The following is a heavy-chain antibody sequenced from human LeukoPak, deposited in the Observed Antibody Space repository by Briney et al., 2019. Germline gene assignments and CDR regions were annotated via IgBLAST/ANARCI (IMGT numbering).Heavy chain of an antibody. CDR3: ARDLGGITMMD. D-gene: IGHD3-22*01. J-gene: IGHJ4*02. CDR2: IIPIFGTA. Sequence: ASVKVSCKAPGGTFSSYAISWVRQAPGQGLEWIAGIIPIFGTAHYAQTFQGRVTVTSDVSTSTAYMELSSLRSEDTAVYYCARDLGGITMMDWGLGTLVTVSS. V-gene: IGHV1-69*13. CDR1: GGTFSSYA.